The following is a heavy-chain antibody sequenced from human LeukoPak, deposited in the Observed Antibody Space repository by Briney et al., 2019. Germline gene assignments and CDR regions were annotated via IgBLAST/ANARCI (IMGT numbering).Heavy chain of an antibody. CDR3: ARLNTSTFWYFDL. CDR2: IYYSGST. J-gene: IGHJ2*01. Sequence: SETLSLTCSVSGGSINNYYWSWIRQPPGKGLEWIGYIYYSGSTNYNPSLKSRVTISVDTSKNQFSLKLSSVTAADTAVYYCARLNTSTFWYFDLWGRGTLVTVSS. D-gene: IGHD2-2*02. CDR1: GGSINNYY. V-gene: IGHV4-59*01.